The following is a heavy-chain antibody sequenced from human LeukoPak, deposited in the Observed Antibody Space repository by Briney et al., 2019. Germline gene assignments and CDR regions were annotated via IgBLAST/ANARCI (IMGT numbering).Heavy chain of an antibody. Sequence: ASVKVSCKASGYTFTGYYTHWVRQAPGQGLEWMGWINPNSGGTNYAQKFQGRVTMTRDTSISTAYMELSRLRSDDTAVYYCAREYGGIGDAFDIWGQGTMVTVSS. CDR3: AREYGGIGDAFDI. D-gene: IGHD4-23*01. CDR1: GYTFTGYY. CDR2: INPNSGGT. J-gene: IGHJ3*02. V-gene: IGHV1-2*02.